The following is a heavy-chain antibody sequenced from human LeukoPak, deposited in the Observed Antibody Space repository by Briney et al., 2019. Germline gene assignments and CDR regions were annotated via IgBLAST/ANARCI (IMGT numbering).Heavy chain of an antibody. CDR1: GFTFDDYG. D-gene: IGHD3-10*01. J-gene: IGHJ4*02. V-gene: IGHV3-20*04. CDR2: INWSGGST. Sequence: PGGSLRLSCAASGFTFDDYGMSWVRQAPGKGLEWVSGINWSGGSTGYTDSVKGRFTISRDNAKNSLYLQMNSLRAEDTALYYCAKDRRAGSYDYWGQGTLVTVSS. CDR3: AKDRRAGSYDY.